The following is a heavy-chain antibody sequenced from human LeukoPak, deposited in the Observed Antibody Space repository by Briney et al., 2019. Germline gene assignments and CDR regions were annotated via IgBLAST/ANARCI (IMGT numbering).Heavy chain of an antibody. V-gene: IGHV1-46*01. CDR2: INPSGGST. CDR1: GYTFTNYY. Sequence: ASVKVSCRASGYTFTNYYMHWVRQAPGQGLEWMGIINPSGGSTSYAQKFQGRVTMTRDMSTSTVYMELSSLRSEDTAVYYCARSYGDYYDAFDIWGQGTMVTVSS. CDR3: ARSYGDYYDAFDI. D-gene: IGHD4-17*01. J-gene: IGHJ3*02.